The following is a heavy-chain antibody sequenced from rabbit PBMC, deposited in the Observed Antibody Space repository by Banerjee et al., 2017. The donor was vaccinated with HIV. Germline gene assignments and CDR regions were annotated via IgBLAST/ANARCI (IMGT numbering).Heavy chain of an antibody. CDR3: ARDLAGVIGWNFGL. Sequence: QEHLAESGGGLVTLGGSVKLSSKTSGIDVSSYGFSWARQAPGKGLEWIAYINTGDGSTDYATWVNGRFTISLDNAQNTVFLQMTSLTAADTATYFCARDLAGVIGWNFGLWGPGTLVTVS. D-gene: IGHD4-1*01. CDR1: GIDVSSYG. V-gene: IGHV1S47*01. CDR2: INTGDGST. J-gene: IGHJ4*01.